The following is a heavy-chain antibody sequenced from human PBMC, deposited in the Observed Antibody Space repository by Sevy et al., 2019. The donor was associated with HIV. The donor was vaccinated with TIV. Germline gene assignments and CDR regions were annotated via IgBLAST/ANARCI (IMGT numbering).Heavy chain of an antibody. CDR3: ARVYYYDYSGPGY. J-gene: IGHJ4*02. Sequence: ASVKVSCKASGYNLNNYYMHWVRQAPGQGLEWMGLINPSGGSTSYAQKFQDRVTMTRDTSTSTIHMELSSLRSEDTAVYYCARVYYYDYSGPGYWGQGTLVTVSS. CDR1: GYNLNNYY. CDR2: INPSGGST. D-gene: IGHD3-22*01. V-gene: IGHV1-46*02.